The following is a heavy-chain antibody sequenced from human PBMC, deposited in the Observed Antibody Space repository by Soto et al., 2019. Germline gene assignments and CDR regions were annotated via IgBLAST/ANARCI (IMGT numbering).Heavy chain of an antibody. CDR2: IIPIPGTA. J-gene: IGHJ6*02. CDR3: ARSQGSSTSLEIYYYYYYGMDV. V-gene: IGHV1-69*13. Sequence: SVKVSCKASGGTFGSYAISWVRQAPGQGLEWMGGIIPIPGTANYAQKFQGRVTIAADESTSTAYMELSSLRSEDTAVYYCARSQGSSTSLEIYYYYYYGMDVWGQGTTVTSP. D-gene: IGHD2-2*01. CDR1: GGTFGSYA.